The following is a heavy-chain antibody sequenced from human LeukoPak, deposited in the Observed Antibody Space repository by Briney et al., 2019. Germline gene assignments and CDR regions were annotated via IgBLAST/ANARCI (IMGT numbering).Heavy chain of an antibody. CDR3: ARVGTGYSSGWYERASDY. V-gene: IGHV3-11*06. CDR1: GFTFSDYY. D-gene: IGHD6-19*01. Sequence: GGSLRLSCAASGFTFSDYYMSWIRQAPGKGLEWVSYISSSSSYTNYADSVKGRFTISRDNAKNSLYLQMNSLRAEDTAVYYCARVGTGYSSGWYERASDYWGQGTLVTVSS. CDR2: ISSSSSYT. J-gene: IGHJ4*02.